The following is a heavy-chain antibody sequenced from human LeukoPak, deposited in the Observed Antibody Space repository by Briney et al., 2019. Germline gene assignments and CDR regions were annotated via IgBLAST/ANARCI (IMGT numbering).Heavy chain of an antibody. CDR1: GFTFSSYG. V-gene: IGHV3-33*06. D-gene: IGHD1-26*01. J-gene: IGHJ4*02. CDR2: IWYDGSSK. Sequence: GGSLRLSCAASGFTFSSYGMHWVRQAPGKGLEWVAVIWYDGSSKYYADSVKGRFTISRDNSKNTLHLQMNSLRAEDTAVYYCAKGGATLFDYWGQGTLVTVSS. CDR3: AKGGATLFDY.